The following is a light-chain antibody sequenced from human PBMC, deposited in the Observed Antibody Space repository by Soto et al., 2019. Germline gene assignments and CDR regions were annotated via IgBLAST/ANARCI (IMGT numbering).Light chain of an antibody. CDR2: AAS. CDR1: QTVKNY. CDR3: QQSYSDRQT. J-gene: IGKJ2*01. Sequence: DIQLTQSPSSLSASVGDTVTITCRAGQTVKNYLNWYQLKPGKVPKLLIYAASSLQNGVPARFVGGASGTDFTLTIITLRPEDFATYYCQQSYSDRQTFGQGTKLEI. V-gene: IGKV1-39*01.